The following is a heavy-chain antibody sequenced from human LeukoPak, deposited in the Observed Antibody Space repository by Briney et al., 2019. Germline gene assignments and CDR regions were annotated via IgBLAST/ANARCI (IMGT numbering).Heavy chain of an antibody. Sequence: SETLSLTCAVYGGSLSGYYWSWIRQPPGKGLEWIGEINHSGSTNYNPSLKSRVTISVDTSKNQFSLKLSSVTAADTAVYYCARESYYYDSSGYYCGFDYWGQGTLVTVSS. CDR2: INHSGST. J-gene: IGHJ4*02. D-gene: IGHD3-22*01. CDR1: GGSLSGYY. V-gene: IGHV4-34*01. CDR3: ARESYYYDSSGYYCGFDY.